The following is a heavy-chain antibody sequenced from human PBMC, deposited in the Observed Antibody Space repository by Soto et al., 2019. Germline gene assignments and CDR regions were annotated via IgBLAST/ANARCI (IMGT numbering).Heavy chain of an antibody. CDR2: IKKDGSEK. J-gene: IGHJ6*04. D-gene: IGHD6-13*01. V-gene: IGHV3-7*03. CDR3: ARDGISSWYAGMDV. Sequence: GGSLRLSCAASGFTFSPYWMSWVRQAPGKGLEWVANIKKDGSEKYYVDSLKGQFTISRDNARNSLYRQMTSLRAEDTAVYYCARDGISSWYAGMDVWGKRTTVTVCS. CDR1: GFTFSPYW.